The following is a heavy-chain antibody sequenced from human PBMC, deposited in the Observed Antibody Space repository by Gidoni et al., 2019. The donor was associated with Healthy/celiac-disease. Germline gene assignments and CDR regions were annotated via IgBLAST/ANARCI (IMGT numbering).Heavy chain of an antibody. CDR2: IYHSGST. CDR1: GGSISRSNW. CDR3: ARVLRFLEWSDAFDI. J-gene: IGHJ3*02. V-gene: IGHV4-4*02. D-gene: IGHD3-3*01. Sequence: QVQLQESGPGLVKPSGTLSLTCAVSGGSISRSNWWSWVRQPPGKGLEWIGEIYHSGSTHYNPSLKSRVTISVDKSKNQFSLKLSSVTAADTAVYYCARVLRFLEWSDAFDIWGQGTMVTVSS.